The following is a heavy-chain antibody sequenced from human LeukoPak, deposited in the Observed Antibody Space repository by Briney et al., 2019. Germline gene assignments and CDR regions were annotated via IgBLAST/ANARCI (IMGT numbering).Heavy chain of an antibody. CDR2: IKQDGSEK. Sequence: GGSLRLSCAASEFTFGTYWMTWVRQAPGKGLEWVADIKQDGSEKYYVDSVKGRFTISRQNAKKSLFLQMNSLRAEDTAVYYCARHRSGGSQDDAFDIWGQGTLVTVSS. J-gene: IGHJ3*02. V-gene: IGHV3-7*01. D-gene: IGHD2-15*01. CDR3: ARHRSGGSQDDAFDI. CDR1: EFTFGTYW.